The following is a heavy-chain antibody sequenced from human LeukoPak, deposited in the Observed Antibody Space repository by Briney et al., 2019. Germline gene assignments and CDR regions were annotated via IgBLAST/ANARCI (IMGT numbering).Heavy chain of an antibody. V-gene: IGHV4-34*01. Sequence: SETLSLTCAVYGGSFSGYYWSWIRQPPGKGLEWIGEINHSGSTNYNPSLKSRVTISVDTSKNQFSLKLSSVTAADTAVYYCARGEDCSGGSCYPFDYWGQGTLVTVSS. D-gene: IGHD2-15*01. J-gene: IGHJ4*02. CDR1: GGSFSGYY. CDR3: ARGEDCSGGSCYPFDY. CDR2: INHSGST.